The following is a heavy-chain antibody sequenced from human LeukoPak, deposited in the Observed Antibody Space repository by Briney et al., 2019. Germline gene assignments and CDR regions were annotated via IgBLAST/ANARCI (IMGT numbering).Heavy chain of an antibody. CDR2: MFYSGHT. J-gene: IGHJ4*02. CDR1: GGSMTNHY. V-gene: IGHV4-59*11. Sequence: PSETLSLTCTVSGGSMTNHYWSWIRQPPGKGLEWMGFMFYSGHTDYNPSLKSRVTISVDTSKNQFSLKLSSVTAADTAVYYCARGVYIAAAQYGYWGQGTLVTVSS. CDR3: ARGVYIAAAQYGY. D-gene: IGHD6-13*01.